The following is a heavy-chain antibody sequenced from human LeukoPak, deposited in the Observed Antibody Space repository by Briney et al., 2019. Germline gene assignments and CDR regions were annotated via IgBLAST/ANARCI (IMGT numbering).Heavy chain of an antibody. V-gene: IGHV4-39*01. Sequence: TETLSLTCTVSGGSIISSDYHWGWVRQPPGKGLEWIGTISYSGNTDYNPSLRSRVTISVDTSNNQFSLRLGSVTAADTAVYHCARHCCSGPAKRVFDIWGQGTMVTVSS. CDR2: ISYSGNT. J-gene: IGHJ3*02. CDR3: ARHCCSGPAKRVFDI. D-gene: IGHD2-15*01. CDR1: GGSIISSDYH.